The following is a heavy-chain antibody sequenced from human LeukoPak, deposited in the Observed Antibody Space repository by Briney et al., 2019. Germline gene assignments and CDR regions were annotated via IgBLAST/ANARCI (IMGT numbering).Heavy chain of an antibody. CDR2: ISSSSSYI. J-gene: IGHJ4*02. D-gene: IGHD3-10*01. CDR3: AREILWFGELTYDY. V-gene: IGHV3-21*01. CDR1: GFTFSSYS. Sequence: GRSLRLSCAASGFTFSSYSMNWVRQAPGKGLEWVSSISSSSSYIYYADSVKGRFTISRDNAKNSLYLQMNSLRAEDTAVYYCAREILWFGELTYDYWGQGTLVTVSS.